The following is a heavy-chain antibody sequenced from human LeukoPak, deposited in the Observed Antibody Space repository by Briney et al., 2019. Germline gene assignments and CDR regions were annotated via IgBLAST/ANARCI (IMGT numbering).Heavy chain of an antibody. CDR3: ARWAARPHYYYYMDV. D-gene: IGHD6-6*01. Sequence: SVKVSFKASGYTFTDYYIHWVRQAPGQGLEWMAWINPTSGDTNYAWKFQGRVTMTGDTSITTAYMELRRLRSDDTAMYSCARWAARPHYYYYMDVWGKGTTVTVSS. CDR2: INPTSGDT. CDR1: GYTFTDYY. V-gene: IGHV1-2*02. J-gene: IGHJ6*03.